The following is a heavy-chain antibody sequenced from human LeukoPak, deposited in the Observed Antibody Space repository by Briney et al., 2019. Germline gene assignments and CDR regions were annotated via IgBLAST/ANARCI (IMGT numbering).Heavy chain of an antibody. J-gene: IGHJ6*03. D-gene: IGHD6-13*01. V-gene: IGHV4-38-2*02. Sequence: ASETLSLTCIVSGGSISSYYWSWIRQPPGKGLEWIGSIYHSGSTYYNPSLKSRVTISVDTSKNQFSLKLSSVTAADTAVYYCARADYSSTWSHDYYYMDVWGKGTTVTVSS. CDR3: ARADYSSTWSHDYYYMDV. CDR1: GGSISSYY. CDR2: IYHSGST.